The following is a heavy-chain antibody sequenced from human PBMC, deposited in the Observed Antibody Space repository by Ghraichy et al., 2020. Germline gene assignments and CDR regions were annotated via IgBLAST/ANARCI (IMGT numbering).Heavy chain of an antibody. CDR1: GFTFSRSW. CDR2: IKGDGSDK. J-gene: IGHJ4*02. Sequence: SLRLSCAASGFTFSRSWMHWVRQAPGKGLVWVSRIKGDGSDKRYADSVRGRFTISRDNAKNTLFLQMNSLRADDTAVYYCVRDGDNFNFDFWGQGNLVTVSS. D-gene: IGHD4-17*01. V-gene: IGHV3-74*01. CDR3: VRDGDNFNFDF.